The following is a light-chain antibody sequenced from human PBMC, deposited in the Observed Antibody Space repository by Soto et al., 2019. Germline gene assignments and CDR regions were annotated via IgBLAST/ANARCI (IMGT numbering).Light chain of an antibody. Sequence: DIEMRQSQAAQCVSSGERATLSCRASQSVSSNLAWYQQKPGQAPRLLIYGAYSRATGIPDRFSGSASGTDFTLTISRLEPEDFAVYYCQQYGSSQITFGLGTRLEI. CDR2: GAY. V-gene: IGKV3-20*01. CDR3: QQYGSSQIT. CDR1: QSVSSN. J-gene: IGKJ5*01.